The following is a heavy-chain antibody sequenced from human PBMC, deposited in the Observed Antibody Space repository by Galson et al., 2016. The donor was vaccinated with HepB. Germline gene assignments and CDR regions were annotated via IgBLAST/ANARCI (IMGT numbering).Heavy chain of an antibody. V-gene: IGHV3-23*01. Sequence: SLRLSCAASGFTSSSYAMTWVRQAPGKGLEWGSVITSGGSTYYATSVKGRFTISRDNSKNTLYVQMNNLGAEATAVYYCAKEDNIAGATTINNWGQGTLVTVSS. CDR3: AKEDNIAGATTINN. CDR1: GFTSSSYA. J-gene: IGHJ4*02. CDR2: ITSGGST. D-gene: IGHD1-26*01.